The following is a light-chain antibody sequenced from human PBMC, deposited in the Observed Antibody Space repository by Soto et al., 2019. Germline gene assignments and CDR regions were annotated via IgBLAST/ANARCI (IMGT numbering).Light chain of an antibody. CDR1: QSVXYSSNNKNY. CDR2: WAT. V-gene: IGKV4-1*01. CDR3: QQYYSLPLT. J-gene: IGKJ3*01. Sequence: DIVITHSPDSLAVSLGERATIHCKSSQSVXYSSNNKNYLAWYQQKPGQPPKLLIYWATARESGVPDRFSGSGAETDFTLTISSMQAEDAAVYYCQQYYSLPLTFGPGTKVDIK.